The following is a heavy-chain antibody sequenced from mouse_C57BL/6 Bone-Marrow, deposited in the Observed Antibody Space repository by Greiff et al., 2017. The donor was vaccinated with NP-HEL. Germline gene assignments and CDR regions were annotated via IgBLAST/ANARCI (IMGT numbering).Heavy chain of an antibody. CDR2: IYIGNGYT. D-gene: IGHD2-12*01. V-gene: IGHV1-58*01. CDR1: GYTFTSYG. CDR3: ARPYYIISPFAY. J-gene: IGHJ3*01. Sequence: EVKLMESGPELVKPGASVKISCKTSGYTFTSYGINWVKQRPGQGLEWIGYIYIGNGYTEYNEKFKGKATLTSDTSSSTAYMQLSSLTSEDSAIYFCARPYYIISPFAYWGQGTLVTVSA.